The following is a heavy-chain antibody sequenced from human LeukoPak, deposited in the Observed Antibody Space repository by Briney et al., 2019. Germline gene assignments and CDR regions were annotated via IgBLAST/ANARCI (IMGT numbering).Heavy chain of an antibody. CDR1: GGTFSSYA. CDR3: ARDLIDRETAP. J-gene: IGHJ5*02. V-gene: IGHV1-69*04. Sequence: SVKVSCKASGGTFSSYAISWVRQAPGQGLEWMGRIIPILGIANYAQKFQGRVTITADKSTSTAYMELSSLRSEDTAVYYCARDLIDRETAPWGQGTLVTVSS. D-gene: IGHD2-8*01. CDR2: IIPILGIA.